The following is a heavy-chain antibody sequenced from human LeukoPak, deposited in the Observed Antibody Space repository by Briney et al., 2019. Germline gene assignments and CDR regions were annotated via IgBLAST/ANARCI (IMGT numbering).Heavy chain of an antibody. V-gene: IGHV3-23*01. CDR1: GFTFSSYA. D-gene: IGHD1-1*01. J-gene: IGHJ4*02. CDR2: ITHTGGDS. CDR3: GKDKTTYNWWEVIES. Sequence: PGGSLRLSCVASGFTFSSYAMTWVRQAPGKGLEWVALITHTGGDSYYADSVKGRFAISRGNSKNTLYLEMNDLRAEDTALYFCGKDKTTYNWWEVIESWGQGALVTVSS.